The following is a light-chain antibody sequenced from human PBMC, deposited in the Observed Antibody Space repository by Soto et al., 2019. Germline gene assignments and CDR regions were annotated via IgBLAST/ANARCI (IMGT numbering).Light chain of an antibody. CDR3: CSFAGTYTI. CDR2: DVT. CDR1: SSDVGGYSH. Sequence: QSALTQPRSVSGSPGQSVTISCTGSSSDVGGYSHVSWFQQHPGKAPKLMIYDVTKRPSGVPDRFSGSKSGNTASLTISGLQAEDESDYYCCSFAGTYTIFGGGIKLTVL. J-gene: IGLJ2*01. V-gene: IGLV2-11*01.